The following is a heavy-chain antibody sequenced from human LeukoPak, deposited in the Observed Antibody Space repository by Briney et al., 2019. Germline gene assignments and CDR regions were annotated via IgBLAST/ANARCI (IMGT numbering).Heavy chain of an antibody. CDR3: ARDRSPSYYCDMDNWFDP. CDR1: GFTFSDYY. Sequence: GGSLRLSCAASGFTFSDYYMSWIRQAPGKGLEWVSYISSSGTTIYYADSVKGRFTISRDNAKNSLYLQMNSLRAEDTAVYYCARDRSPSYYCDMDNWFDPWGQGTLVTVSS. V-gene: IGHV3-11*01. J-gene: IGHJ5*02. CDR2: ISSSGTTI. D-gene: IGHD3-22*01.